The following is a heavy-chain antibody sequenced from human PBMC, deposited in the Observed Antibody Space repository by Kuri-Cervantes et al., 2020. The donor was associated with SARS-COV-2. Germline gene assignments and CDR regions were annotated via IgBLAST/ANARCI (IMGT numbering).Heavy chain of an antibody. D-gene: IGHD2-2*01. Sequence: GSLRLSCTVSGDSISPYYWTWIRQPPGKGLEWIGHIYYSGSANYNPSLMSRLTISVDKSKNQVSLKLTSVTAADTAVYYCARSAAAFYGMDVWGQGTTVTVSS. V-gene: IGHV4-59*01. CDR3: ARSAAAFYGMDV. CDR2: IYYSGSA. J-gene: IGHJ6*02. CDR1: GDSISPYY.